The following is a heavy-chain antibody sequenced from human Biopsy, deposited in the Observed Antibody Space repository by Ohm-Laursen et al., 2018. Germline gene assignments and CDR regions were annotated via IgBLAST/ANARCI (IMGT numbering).Heavy chain of an antibody. V-gene: IGHV3-21*01. CDR2: ISETSSHI. D-gene: IGHD6-6*01. CDR3: ARDSSRRAREGGMDV. J-gene: IGHJ6*02. Sequence: SLRLSCSASGFSVSSYDMNWVRQAPGKGLEWILYISETSSHIYDADSVRGRFTVARDIAKNSLYLQLNSLRVEDTAVYYCARDSSRRAREGGMDVWGQGITVTVSS. CDR1: GFSVSSYD.